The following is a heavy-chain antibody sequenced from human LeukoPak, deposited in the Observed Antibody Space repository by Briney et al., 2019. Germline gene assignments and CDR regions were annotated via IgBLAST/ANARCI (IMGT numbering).Heavy chain of an antibody. CDR3: ARVLVSRSSCYSINYYYYYMDV. CDR1: GGSISSYY. Sequence: PSETLSLTCTVSGGSISSYYWSWIRQPAGKGLEWIGRIYTSGSTNYNPSLKSRVTMSVDTSKNQFSLKLSSVTAADTAVYYCARVLVSRSSCYSINYYYYYMDVWGKGTTVTVSS. V-gene: IGHV4-4*07. J-gene: IGHJ6*03. CDR2: IYTSGST. D-gene: IGHD6-13*01.